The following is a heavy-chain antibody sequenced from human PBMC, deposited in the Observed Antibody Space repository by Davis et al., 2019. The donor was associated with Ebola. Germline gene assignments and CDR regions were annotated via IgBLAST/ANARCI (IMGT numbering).Heavy chain of an antibody. Sequence: GESLKISCAASGFTFSDYYMSWIRQAPGKGLEWVSYISSSSSYTNYADSVKGRFTISRDNAKNSLYLQMNSLRAEDTAVYYCARVGTCSSTSCYTREGFDYWGQGTLVTVSS. D-gene: IGHD2-2*02. J-gene: IGHJ4*02. CDR2: ISSSSSYT. CDR3: ARVGTCSSTSCYTREGFDY. CDR1: GFTFSDYY. V-gene: IGHV3-11*06.